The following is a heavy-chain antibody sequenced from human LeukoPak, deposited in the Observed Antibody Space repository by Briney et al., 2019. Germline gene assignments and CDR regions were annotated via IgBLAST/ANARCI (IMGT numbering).Heavy chain of an antibody. V-gene: IGHV1-46*01. CDR2: INPSGGTT. D-gene: IGHD2-21*02. Sequence: ASVKVSCKASVYTFTSYYMHWVRQAPGQGLEWMGIINPSGGTTNYAQKFQGRGTMTRDTSTSTDYLELTSLRSEDTAVYYCARDSGDWTVDYWGQGTLVTVSS. CDR3: ARDSGDWTVDY. CDR1: VYTFTSYY. J-gene: IGHJ4*02.